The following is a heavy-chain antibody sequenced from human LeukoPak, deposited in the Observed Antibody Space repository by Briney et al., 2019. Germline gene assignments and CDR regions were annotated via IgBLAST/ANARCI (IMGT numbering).Heavy chain of an antibody. D-gene: IGHD5-24*01. V-gene: IGHV4-34*01. CDR3: ARDLAGDGYNWFDP. CDR2: INHSGST. J-gene: IGHJ5*02. Sequence: SETLSLTCAVYGGSFSGYYWSWIRQPPGKGLEWIGEINHSGSTNYNPSLKSRVTISVDTSKNQFSLKLSSVTAADTAVYYCARDLAGDGYNWFDPWGQGTLVTVSS. CDR1: GGSFSGYY.